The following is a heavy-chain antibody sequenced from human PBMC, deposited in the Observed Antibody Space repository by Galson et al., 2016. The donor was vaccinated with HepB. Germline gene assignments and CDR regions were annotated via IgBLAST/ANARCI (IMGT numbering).Heavy chain of an antibody. D-gene: IGHD2-2*01. V-gene: IGHV5-51*01. CDR3: ARVVTHRLTWIYFDL. CDR1: GYSFPSYW. CDR2: IYPGDSDT. J-gene: IGHJ2*01. Sequence: QSGAEVKKPGESLKISCKGSGYSFPSYWIGWVRQMPGKGLEWMGIIYPGDSDTRYSPSFQGQVTISADKSISTAYLQWSSLKASDTAMYYCARVVTHRLTWIYFDLWGRGTLVTVSS.